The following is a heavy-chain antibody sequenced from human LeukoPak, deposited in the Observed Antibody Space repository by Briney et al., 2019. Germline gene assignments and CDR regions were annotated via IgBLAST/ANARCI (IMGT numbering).Heavy chain of an antibody. Sequence: SETLSLTCAVSGYSISSGYYWGWIRQPPGKGLEWIGSIYHSGSTYYNPSLKSRVTISVDTSKNQFSLKLSSVTAADTAVYYCARHPNWNYYFDYWGQGTLVTVSS. CDR2: IYHSGST. CDR1: GYSISSGYY. J-gene: IGHJ4*02. D-gene: IGHD1-7*01. CDR3: ARHPNWNYYFDY. V-gene: IGHV4-38-2*01.